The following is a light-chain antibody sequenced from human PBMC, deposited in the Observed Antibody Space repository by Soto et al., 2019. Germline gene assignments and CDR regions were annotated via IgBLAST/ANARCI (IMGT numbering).Light chain of an antibody. CDR2: YDS. Sequence: SYELTQPPSVSVAPGKTARITCEGNNIGSKSVHWYQQKPGQAPVLVIYYDSDRPSGIPERFSGSNYGNTATLTISRVEAGDEADYYCQVWDSSSDHVVFGGGTKLTVL. J-gene: IGLJ2*01. CDR1: NIGSKS. V-gene: IGLV3-21*04. CDR3: QVWDSSSDHVV.